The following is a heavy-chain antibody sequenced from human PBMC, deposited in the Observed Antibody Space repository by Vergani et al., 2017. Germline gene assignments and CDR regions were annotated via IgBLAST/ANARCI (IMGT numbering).Heavy chain of an antibody. CDR2: IIPIFGTA. CDR1: GGTFSSYA. CDR3: ASLRGTIFGVKYYYYMDV. Sequence: QVQLVQSGAEVKKPGSSVKVSCKASGGTFSSYAISWVRQAPGQGLEWMGGIIPIFGTANYAQKFQGRVPITADESTSTAYMELSSLRSEDTAVYYCASLRGTIFGVKYYYYMDVWGKGTTVTVSS. V-gene: IGHV1-69*01. J-gene: IGHJ6*03. D-gene: IGHD3-3*01.